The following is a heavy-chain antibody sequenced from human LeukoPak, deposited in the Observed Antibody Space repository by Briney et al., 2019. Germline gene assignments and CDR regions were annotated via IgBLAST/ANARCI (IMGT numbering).Heavy chain of an antibody. CDR2: IYHSGST. CDR1: GGSISSSNW. V-gene: IGHV4-4*02. J-gene: IGHJ4*02. Sequence: PSETLSLTCAVSGGSISSSNWWSWVRQPPGKGLEWIGEIYHSGSTNYNPSLKSRVTISVDKSKNQFSLKLSSVTAADTAVYHCARVPDGDYVRSQNWGQGTLVTVSS. D-gene: IGHD4-17*01. CDR3: ARVPDGDYVRSQN.